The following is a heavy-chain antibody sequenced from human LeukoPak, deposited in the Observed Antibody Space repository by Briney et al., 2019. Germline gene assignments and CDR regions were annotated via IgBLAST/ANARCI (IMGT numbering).Heavy chain of an antibody. CDR2: IYSGGTT. D-gene: IGHD5-12*01. V-gene: IGHV3-66*01. CDR1: GFTVSTNY. J-gene: IGHJ4*02. CDR3: ARYDYGRSGFDY. Sequence: GGSLRLSCAASGFTVSTNYMTWVRQAPGKGLEWVSVIYSGGTTYYADSVKCRVSFSRDNSMNMLYLQINSPGAEDTAVYYCARYDYGRSGFDYWGQGTLVTVSS.